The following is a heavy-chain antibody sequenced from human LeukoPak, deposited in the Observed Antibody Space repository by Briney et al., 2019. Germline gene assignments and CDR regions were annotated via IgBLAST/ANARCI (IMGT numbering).Heavy chain of an antibody. V-gene: IGHV4-34*01. D-gene: IGHD3-10*01. J-gene: IGHJ4*02. CDR3: ARVAVFSITMVRGVIQTYYFDY. CDR2: INHSRST. CDR1: GGSFSGYY. Sequence: SETLSLTCAVYGGSFSGYYWSWIRQPPGKGLEWIGEINHSRSTNYNPSLKSRVTISVDTSKNQFSLKLSSVTAADTAVYYCARVAVFSITMVRGVIQTYYFDYWGQGTLVTVSS.